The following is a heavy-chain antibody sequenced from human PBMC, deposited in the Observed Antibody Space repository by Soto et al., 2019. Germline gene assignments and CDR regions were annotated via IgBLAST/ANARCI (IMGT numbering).Heavy chain of an antibody. CDR2: IRSKVYVGTT. D-gene: IGHD3-22*01. V-gene: IGHV3-49*04. J-gene: IGHJ4*02. CDR1: GFTFGDYG. CDR3: TRDYDSSGFYPIDC. Sequence: GGSLRLSCTASGFTFGDYGMSWVRQAPGKGLEWVGFIRSKVYVGTTEYAASVKGRFTISRDDSKSIAYLQMNSLKTEDTAVYYCTRDYDSSGFYPIDCWGKGNLVTVSS.